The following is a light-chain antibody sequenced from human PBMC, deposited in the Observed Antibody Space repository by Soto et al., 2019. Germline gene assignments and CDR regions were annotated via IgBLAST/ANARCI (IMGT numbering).Light chain of an antibody. J-gene: IGKJ1*01. CDR2: KAS. Sequence: DVQMTQTPSTLSGSVGDRVTITCRASQTISSWLAWYQQTPGKAPKLLIYKASTLKSGVPSRFSGSGSGTEFTLTISSLQPDDFATYYCQQYNSYSRPFGQGTKV. V-gene: IGKV1-5*03. CDR1: QTISSW. CDR3: QQYNSYSRP.